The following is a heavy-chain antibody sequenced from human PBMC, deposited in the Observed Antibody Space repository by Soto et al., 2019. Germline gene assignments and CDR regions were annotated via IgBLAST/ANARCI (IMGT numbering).Heavy chain of an antibody. D-gene: IGHD3-22*01. CDR3: ARYQYDSSGYFDY. Sequence: SETLSLTCAVYGGSFSGYYWSWIRQPPGKGLEWIGYIYYSGSTNYNPSLKSRVTISVDTSKNQFSLKLSSVTAADTAVYYCARYQYDSSGYFDYWGQGTLVTVSS. J-gene: IGHJ4*02. CDR1: GGSFSGYY. CDR2: IYYSGST. V-gene: IGHV4-59*01.